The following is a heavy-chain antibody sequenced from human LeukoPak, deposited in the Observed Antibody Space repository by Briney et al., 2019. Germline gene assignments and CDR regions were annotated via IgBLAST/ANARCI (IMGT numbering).Heavy chain of an antibody. CDR3: ARHASTGTTHYYGMDV. CDR1: GYSYTSYR. V-gene: IGHV5-51*01. Sequence: GESLNLYRQGSGYSYTSYRLGLVRQVPGKGLGWMWIIYPGDSDTRYSPSFQGQVTISADKSISTAYLQWSSLKASDTAMYYCARHASTGTTHYYGMDVWGKGTTVTVSS. J-gene: IGHJ6*04. D-gene: IGHD1-1*01. CDR2: IYPGDSDT.